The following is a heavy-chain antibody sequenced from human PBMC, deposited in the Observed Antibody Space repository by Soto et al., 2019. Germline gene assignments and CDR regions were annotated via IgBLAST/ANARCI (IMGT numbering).Heavy chain of an antibody. V-gene: IGHV4-34*01. J-gene: IGHJ6*02. CDR3: ARAPGQLVGGSDYYYGMDV. Sequence: PSETLSLTCAVYGGSFSRYYWSWIRQPPGKGLERIGEINHSGSTNYNPSLKRRVTISVDTSKNQFSLKLSSVTAADTAVYYCARAPGQLVGGSDYYYGMDVWGQGTTVTVSS. CDR1: GGSFSRYY. CDR2: INHSGST. D-gene: IGHD6-13*01.